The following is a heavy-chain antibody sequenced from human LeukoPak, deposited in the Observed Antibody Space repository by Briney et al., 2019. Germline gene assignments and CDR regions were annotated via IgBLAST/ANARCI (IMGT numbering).Heavy chain of an antibody. J-gene: IGHJ4*02. CDR3: AKGDTFGELFIDS. CDR2: ISRSADST. Sequence: GGSLRLSCAASGFTFSTYAMNWVRQAPGKGLEWVSDISRSADSTYYADSVEGRFTISRDNFKNMLYLQMNSLRVEDTAVYYCAKGDTFGELFIDSWGQGTLVTVSS. D-gene: IGHD3-10*01. CDR1: GFTFSTYA. V-gene: IGHV3-23*01.